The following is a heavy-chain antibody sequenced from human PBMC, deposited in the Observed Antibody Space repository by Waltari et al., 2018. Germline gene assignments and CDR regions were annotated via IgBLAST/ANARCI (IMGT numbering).Heavy chain of an antibody. CDR1: GGSISRYH. D-gene: IGHD1-26*01. V-gene: IGHV4-59*01. Sequence: QVQLQESGPGLVKPSETLSLTCTVSGGSISRYHWRWIRQPPGKGLEWIGYIYYSGTTNYNPSLKSRVTISVDTSKNQFSLKLSSVTAADTAVYYCARHGGSYYGAFDIWGQGTMVTVSS. CDR2: IYYSGTT. J-gene: IGHJ3*02. CDR3: ARHGGSYYGAFDI.